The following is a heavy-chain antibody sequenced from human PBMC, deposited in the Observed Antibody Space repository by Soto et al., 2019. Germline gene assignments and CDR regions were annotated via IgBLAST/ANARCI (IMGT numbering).Heavy chain of an antibody. J-gene: IGHJ4*02. Sequence: SETLSLTCTVSGGSISSYYWSWIRQPPGKGLEWIGYIYYSGSTNYNPSLKSRVTISVDTSKNQFSLKLSSVTAADTAVYYCTHSSGWYPGFDYWGQGTLVTVSS. CDR1: GGSISSYY. CDR2: IYYSGST. V-gene: IGHV4-59*01. D-gene: IGHD6-19*01. CDR3: THSSGWYPGFDY.